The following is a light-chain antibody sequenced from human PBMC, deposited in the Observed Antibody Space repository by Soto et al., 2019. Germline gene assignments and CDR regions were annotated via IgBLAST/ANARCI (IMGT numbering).Light chain of an antibody. CDR2: GAS. J-gene: IGKJ3*01. V-gene: IGKV1-33*01. CDR3: QHYHDLPPFT. CDR1: QDIRTS. Sequence: DLQMTQSPSSLSASVGARVSITCQASQDIRTSLSWFQQKPGRAPKLLIYGASYLETGVPSRFRGSGSGTDFTFTISSLQAEDIATYYCQHYHDLPPFTFGPGTRVDVK.